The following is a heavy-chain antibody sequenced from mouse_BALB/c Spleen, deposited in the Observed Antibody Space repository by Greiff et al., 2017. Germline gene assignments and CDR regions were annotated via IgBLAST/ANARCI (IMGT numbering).Heavy chain of an antibody. Sequence: VQRVESGPGLVAPSQSLSITCTVSGFSLTGYGVNWVRQPPGKGLEWLGMIWGDGSTDYNSALKSRLSISKDNSKSQVFLKMNSLQTDDTARYYCARDHQLLRLRYFDVWGAGTTVTVSS. D-gene: IGHD1-2*01. CDR3: ARDHQLLRLRYFDV. J-gene: IGHJ1*01. V-gene: IGHV2-6-7*01. CDR2: IWGDGST. CDR1: GFSLTGYG.